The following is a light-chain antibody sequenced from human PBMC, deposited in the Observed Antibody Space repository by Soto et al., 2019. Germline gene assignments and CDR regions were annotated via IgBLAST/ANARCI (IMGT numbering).Light chain of an antibody. CDR1: SSNIGSNY. CDR2: RNS. Sequence: QAVVTQPPSASGTPGQRVTISCSGSSSNIGSNYVYWYQQLPGTVPQLLIYRNSERPSGVPDRFSVSNSGTSASLAISGLRSEDEADYYCAAWDDSLSGVVFGGGTKLTV. CDR3: AAWDDSLSGVV. V-gene: IGLV1-47*01. J-gene: IGLJ2*01.